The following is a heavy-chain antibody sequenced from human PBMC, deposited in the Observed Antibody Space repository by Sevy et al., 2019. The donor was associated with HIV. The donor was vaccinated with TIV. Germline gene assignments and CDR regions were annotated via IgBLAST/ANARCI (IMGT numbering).Heavy chain of an antibody. CDR1: GGSISSYY. J-gene: IGHJ6*03. CDR2: IYYSESA. V-gene: IGHV4-59*08. CDR3: ARQGRYRIKEYYYYYMDV. Sequence: SETLSLTCTVSGGSISSYYWSWSRQPPGKGLEWIGYIYYSESANYNPSLKSRVTISVDTSKNQFSLKMSSVTAEDTAVYYCARQGRYRIKEYYYYYMDVWGKGTTVTVSS. D-gene: IGHD5-18*01.